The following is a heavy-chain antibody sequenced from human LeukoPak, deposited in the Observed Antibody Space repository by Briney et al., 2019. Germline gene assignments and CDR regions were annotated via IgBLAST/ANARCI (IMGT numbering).Heavy chain of an antibody. CDR3: ARTGVETIDY. CDR1: GGSISSSSYY. D-gene: IGHD3-10*01. Sequence: SETLSLTCTVSGGSISSSSYYWGWIRQPPGKGLEWIGSIYYSGSTYYNPSLKSRVTISVDTFKNQFSLKLSSVTAADTAVYYCARTGVETIDYWGQGTLVTVSS. V-gene: IGHV4-39*01. CDR2: IYYSGST. J-gene: IGHJ4*02.